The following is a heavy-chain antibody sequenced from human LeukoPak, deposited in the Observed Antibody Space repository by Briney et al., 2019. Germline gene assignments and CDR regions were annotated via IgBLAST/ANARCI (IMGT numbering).Heavy chain of an antibody. Sequence: PSETLSLTCTVSGYSISTGYYWGWIRQPPGKGLEWIGSIYHSGSTYYNPSLKSRVTISVDTSKNQFSLKLSSVTAADTAVYYCARVSRFGQNWLDPWGQGTLVTVSS. CDR2: IYHSGST. D-gene: IGHD3-10*01. CDR3: ARVSRFGQNWLDP. CDR1: GYSISTGYY. J-gene: IGHJ5*02. V-gene: IGHV4-38-2*02.